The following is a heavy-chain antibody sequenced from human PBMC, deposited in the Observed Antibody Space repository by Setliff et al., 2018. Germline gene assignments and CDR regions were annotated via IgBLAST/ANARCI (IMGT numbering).Heavy chain of an antibody. CDR3: FGAGTCSY. V-gene: IGHV3-9*01. J-gene: IGHJ4*02. D-gene: IGHD3-10*01. CDR1: GFTFNEHA. Sequence: SLRLSCVASGFTFNEHAMHWVRQAPGKGLEWVSSISGNSGKVGYADSVKDRFTISRDNAKNSLSLQMNNLRTEDTAVYYCFGAGTCSYWGQGTLVTVSS. CDR2: ISGNSGKV.